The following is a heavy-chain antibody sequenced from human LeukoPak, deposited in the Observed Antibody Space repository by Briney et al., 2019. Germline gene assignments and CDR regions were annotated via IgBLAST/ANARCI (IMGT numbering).Heavy chain of an antibody. Sequence: GASVKVSCKASGFTLIDYIHWVRQDPRQGLQWMGWINPNSGDTEYAQKFQGRVTMTRDTSIRTVYMELSSLRSDDTAVYYCATADSVPAGGYHYWYMDVWGKGTTVTVSS. D-gene: IGHD2-2*01. J-gene: IGHJ6*03. CDR3: ATADSVPAGGYHYWYMDV. V-gene: IGHV1-2*02. CDR2: INPNSGDT. CDR1: GFTLIDY.